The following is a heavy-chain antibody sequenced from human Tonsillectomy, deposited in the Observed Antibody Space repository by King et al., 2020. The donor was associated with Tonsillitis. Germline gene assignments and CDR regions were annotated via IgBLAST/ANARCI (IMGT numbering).Heavy chain of an antibody. V-gene: IGHV3-15*07. J-gene: IGHJ4*02. CDR1: GFTFNNAW. CDR3: TSGRYNWTYDDDY. D-gene: IGHD1-7*01. CDR2: IKSNTDGGTT. Sequence: VQLVESGGGFVKPGGSLRLSCVASGFTFNNAWMNWVRQAPGKGLEWVGRIKSNTDGGTTDYAAPVEGRFTISRDDSKNTLYLQMSSLQTDDTAVYYCTSGRYNWTYDDDYWGQGTLVTVSS.